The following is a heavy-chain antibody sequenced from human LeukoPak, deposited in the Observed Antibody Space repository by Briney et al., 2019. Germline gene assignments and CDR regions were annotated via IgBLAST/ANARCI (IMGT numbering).Heavy chain of an antibody. CDR2: IYYSGST. V-gene: IGHV4-59*01. Sequence: PSETLSLTCTVSGGSISRYHCSWVRQPPGKGLEWIGYIYYSGSTNYNPSLKSRVTMSVYTSKNQFSLRLSSVTAADTAVYYCARGSTVTNSYDWGQGTLVTVSS. D-gene: IGHD4-11*01. CDR3: ARGSTVTNSYD. CDR1: GGSISRYH. J-gene: IGHJ4*02.